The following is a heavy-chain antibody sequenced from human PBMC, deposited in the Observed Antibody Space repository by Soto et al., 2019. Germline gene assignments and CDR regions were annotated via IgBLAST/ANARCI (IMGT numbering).Heavy chain of an antibody. CDR2: IYQTGRT. CDR3: AREMTIFGVAPGGGVDV. J-gene: IGHJ6*02. Sequence: QLQLQESGSGLVQPSQTLSLTCTASGGSISTSDYSWTWIRQPPGGGLEWIGSIYQTGRTYVIPSLKSRVTMPLDKSKNQFSLNLTSVTAADTALYYCAREMTIFGVAPGGGVDVWGQGTTVTVSS. CDR1: GGSISTSDYS. D-gene: IGHD3-3*01. V-gene: IGHV4-30-2*01.